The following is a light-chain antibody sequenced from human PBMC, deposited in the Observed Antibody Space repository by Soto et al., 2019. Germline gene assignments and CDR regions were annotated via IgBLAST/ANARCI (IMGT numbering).Light chain of an antibody. Sequence: QSVLTQPPSASGSPGQSVTIPCTGTSSDVGGYDYVSWYQQHPGKAPKLMIYEVSKRPSGVPDRFSGSKSGNTASLTVSGLQAEDEADYYCSSYAVSKNVFGTGTKLTVL. CDR1: SSDVGGYDY. V-gene: IGLV2-8*01. J-gene: IGLJ1*01. CDR3: SSYAVSKNV. CDR2: EVS.